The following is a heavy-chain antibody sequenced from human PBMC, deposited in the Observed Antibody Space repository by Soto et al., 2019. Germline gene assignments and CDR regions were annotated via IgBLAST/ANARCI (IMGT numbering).Heavy chain of an antibody. CDR1: GFTFSSYG. CDR2: IWYDGSNK. D-gene: IGHD3-10*01. CDR3: ARDLPHVYGSGSYYRGLGY. V-gene: IGHV3-33*01. J-gene: IGHJ4*02. Sequence: GGSLRLSCAASGFTFSSYGMHWVRQAPGKGLEWVAVIWYDGSNKYYADSVKGRFTTSRDNSKNTLYLQMNSLRAEDTAVYYCARDLPHVYGSGSYYRGLGYWGQGTLVTVSS.